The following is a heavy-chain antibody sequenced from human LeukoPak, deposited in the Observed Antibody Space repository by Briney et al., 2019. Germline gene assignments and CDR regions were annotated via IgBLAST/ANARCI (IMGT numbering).Heavy chain of an antibody. Sequence: SETLSLTCAVSGCSMRNYYWSWIRQPPGKGLEWIGYTYDSGSSSYNPSLRSRVSISIDTSKNKFSLNLSSVTAADTAVYYCARGWASSWYYFDFWGQGTLVTVSS. CDR3: ARGWASSWYYFDF. J-gene: IGHJ4*02. D-gene: IGHD2-2*01. CDR1: GCSMRNYY. V-gene: IGHV4-59*01. CDR2: TYDSGSS.